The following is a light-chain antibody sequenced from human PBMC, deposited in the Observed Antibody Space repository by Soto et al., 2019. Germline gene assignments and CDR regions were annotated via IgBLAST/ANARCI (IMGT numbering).Light chain of an antibody. CDR2: DAS. J-gene: IGKJ4*01. CDR1: QSVSSH. Sequence: EIVLTQSPATLSLSPGERATLSCRASQSVSSHLTWYQQKPGQPPRLLIYDASNRATGIAARFSGSGSGTDFTLTISSLEPEDFVVYYCQQRTNWRLTFGGGTKVEIK. V-gene: IGKV3-11*01. CDR3: QQRTNWRLT.